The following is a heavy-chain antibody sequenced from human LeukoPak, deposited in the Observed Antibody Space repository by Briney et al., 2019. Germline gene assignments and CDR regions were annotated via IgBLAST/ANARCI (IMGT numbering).Heavy chain of an antibody. D-gene: IGHD2-15*01. Sequence: PSETLSLTCAVYGGSFSGYYWSWIRQPPGKGLEWIGEINHSGSTNYNPSLKSRVTISVDTSKNQSSLKLSSVTAADTAVHYCARGPGGSQSRRGPFDYWGQGTLVTVSS. CDR3: ARGPGGSQSRRGPFDY. CDR1: GGSFSGYY. CDR2: INHSGST. V-gene: IGHV4-34*01. J-gene: IGHJ4*02.